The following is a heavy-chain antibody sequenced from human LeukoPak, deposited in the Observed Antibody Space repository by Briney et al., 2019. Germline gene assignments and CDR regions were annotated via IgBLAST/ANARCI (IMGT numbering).Heavy chain of an antibody. D-gene: IGHD5-18*01. CDR2: IYHSGST. CDR1: GGSISSSNW. V-gene: IGHV4-4*02. J-gene: IGHJ6*02. Sequence: SETLSLTCAVSGGSISSSNWWSWVRQPPGKGLEWIGEIYHSGSTNYNPSLKCRVTISVDKSKNQFSLKLSSVTAADTAVYYCARDSAMAEEMYYYYYGMDVWGQGTTVTVSS. CDR3: ARDSAMAEEMYYYYYGMDV.